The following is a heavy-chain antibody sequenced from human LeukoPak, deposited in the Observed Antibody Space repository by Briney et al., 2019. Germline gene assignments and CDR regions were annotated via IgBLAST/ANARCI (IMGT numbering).Heavy chain of an antibody. CDR1: GFTFSSYW. CDR3: ARQTNIFGDSRSGSPRPPAFDY. Sequence: PGGSLRLSCAASGFTFSSYWMSWVRQAPGKGLEWVANIKQDGSEKYYVDSVKGRFTISRDNAKNSLYLQMNSLRAEDTAVYYCARQTNIFGDSRSGSPRPPAFDYWGQGTLVTVSS. D-gene: IGHD1-26*01. J-gene: IGHJ4*02. CDR2: IKQDGSEK. V-gene: IGHV3-7*03.